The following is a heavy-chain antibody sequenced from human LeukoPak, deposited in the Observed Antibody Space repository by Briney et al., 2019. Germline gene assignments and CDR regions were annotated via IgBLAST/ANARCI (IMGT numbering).Heavy chain of an antibody. Sequence: GGSLRLSCAASGFTVSSNYVCWVRQAPGQGLEWVSVIYSGGGTYYADSVKGRFTISRDNSKNTLYLQMNSLRAEDTAVYYCARGERWLQLDYWGQGTLVTVSS. D-gene: IGHD5-24*01. CDR3: ARGERWLQLDY. V-gene: IGHV3-53*01. J-gene: IGHJ4*02. CDR1: GFTVSSNY. CDR2: IYSGGGT.